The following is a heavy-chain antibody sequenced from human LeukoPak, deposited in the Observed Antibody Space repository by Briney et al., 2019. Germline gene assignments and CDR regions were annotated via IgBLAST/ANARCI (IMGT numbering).Heavy chain of an antibody. J-gene: IGHJ3*02. D-gene: IGHD3-3*01. CDR3: ASHQYYDLPGGAFDI. V-gene: IGHV4-4*07. CDR1: GGSISSYY. CDR2: IYTSGST. Sequence: SETLSLTCTVSGGSISSYYWSWIRQPAGKGLEWIGRIYTSGSTNYNPSLNSRVTISVDMSKNQFSLKLSSVTAADTAVYYCASHQYYDLPGGAFDIWGQGTMVTVSS.